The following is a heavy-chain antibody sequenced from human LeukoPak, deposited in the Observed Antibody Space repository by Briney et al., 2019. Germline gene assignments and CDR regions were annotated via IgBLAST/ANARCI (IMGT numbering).Heavy chain of an antibody. J-gene: IGHJ5*02. CDR1: GYSFTSYW. CDR3: ARRRYGDYGRVSRFDP. V-gene: IGHV5-51*01. Sequence: GESLKISCKGSGYSFTSYWIGWVRQMPGKGLEWMGIIYPGDSDTRYSPSFQGQVTISADKSISTAYLQWSSLKASDTAMYYCARRRYGDYGRVSRFDPWGQGTLVTVSS. D-gene: IGHD4-17*01. CDR2: IYPGDSDT.